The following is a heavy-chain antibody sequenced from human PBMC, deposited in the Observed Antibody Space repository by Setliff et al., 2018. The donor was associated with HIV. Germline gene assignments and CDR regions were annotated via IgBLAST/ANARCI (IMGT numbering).Heavy chain of an antibody. V-gene: IGHV5-51*01. Sequence: PGESLKISCKGSGYRFGSQYIGWVRQMPGKGLEWMGVIYPDDSDTKYSPSFEGQVTISVDKSISTAYLQWSSLKASDTAMYYCARNPVGGYYGSGSYPWDYWGQGTLVTVSS. J-gene: IGHJ4*02. CDR1: GYRFGSQY. D-gene: IGHD3-10*01. CDR2: IYPDDSDT. CDR3: ARNPVGGYYGSGSYPWDY.